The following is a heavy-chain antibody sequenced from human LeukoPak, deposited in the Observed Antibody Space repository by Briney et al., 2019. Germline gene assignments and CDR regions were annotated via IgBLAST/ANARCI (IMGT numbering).Heavy chain of an antibody. CDR2: VYYSGST. CDR1: GGSISNYY. V-gene: IGHV4-59*01. Sequence: NPSETLSLTCTVSGGSISNYYWSWIRQPPGKGLEWIGYVYYSGSTTYNPSLKSRVTISVDTSKNQFSLTLSSVTAADTAVYYCARDRDDSSTYYFRLDPWGQGTLVTVSS. J-gene: IGHJ5*02. CDR3: ARDRDDSSTYYFRLDP. D-gene: IGHD3-22*01.